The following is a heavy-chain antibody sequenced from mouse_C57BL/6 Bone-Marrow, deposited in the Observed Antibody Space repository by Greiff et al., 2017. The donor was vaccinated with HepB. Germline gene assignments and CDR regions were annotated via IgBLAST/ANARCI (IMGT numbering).Heavy chain of an antibody. Sequence: QVQLQQPGAELVRPGSSVKLSCKASGYTFTSYWMDWVKQRPVQGLEWIGNIYPSDSETHYNQKFKDKATLTVDKSSSTAYMQLSSLTSEDSAVYYCARSYYSNYAWFAYWGQGTLVTVSA. CDR2: IYPSDSET. CDR3: ARSYYSNYAWFAY. D-gene: IGHD2-5*01. J-gene: IGHJ3*01. CDR1: GYTFTSYW. V-gene: IGHV1-61*01.